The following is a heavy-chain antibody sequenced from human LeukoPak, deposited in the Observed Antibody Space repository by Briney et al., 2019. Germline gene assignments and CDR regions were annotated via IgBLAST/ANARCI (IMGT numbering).Heavy chain of an antibody. J-gene: IGHJ4*02. CDR2: ISTNGSST. CDR1: GCTFSSYD. Sequence: WGSLSLTCAASGCTFSSYDMSWIRQAPGKGLEWVSAISTNGSSTYFADSVNGRITIVRDNSNNTSSMEMTSLTAETTAVYYCVKGSAGSRPYYFDYWGQGTLLTVSS. V-gene: IGHV3-23*01. CDR3: VKGSAGSRPYYFDY. D-gene: IGHD6-13*01.